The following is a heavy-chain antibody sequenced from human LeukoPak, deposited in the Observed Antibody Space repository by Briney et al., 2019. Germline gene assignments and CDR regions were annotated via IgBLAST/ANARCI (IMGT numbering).Heavy chain of an antibody. D-gene: IGHD6-13*01. V-gene: IGHV3-21*01. CDR1: GLTFNRYS. CDR2: ICSSSGCI. Sequence: PGGSLRLSCVASGLTFNRYSMNWVRQASGKGLEWVSSICSSSGCIYYADSVRGRFTVSRDNAKNSVFLQMNNLRAEDAAVYYCAGGSSTSSYYFDHWGQGILVTVSS. J-gene: IGHJ4*02. CDR3: AGGSSTSSYYFDH.